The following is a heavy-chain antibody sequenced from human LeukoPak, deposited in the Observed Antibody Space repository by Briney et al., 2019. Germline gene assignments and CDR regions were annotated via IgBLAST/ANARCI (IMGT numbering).Heavy chain of an antibody. J-gene: IGHJ4*02. CDR3: ARAAVGATNFDY. CDR1: GFTFTSSA. D-gene: IGHD1-26*01. CDR2: IVVGSGNT. V-gene: IGHV1-58*01. Sequence: GTSVKVSCKASGFTFTSSAVQWVRQARGQRLEWIGWIVVGSGNTNYAQKFQERVTITRDMSTSTAYMELSSLRSEDTAVYYCARAAVGATNFDYWGQGTLVTVSS.